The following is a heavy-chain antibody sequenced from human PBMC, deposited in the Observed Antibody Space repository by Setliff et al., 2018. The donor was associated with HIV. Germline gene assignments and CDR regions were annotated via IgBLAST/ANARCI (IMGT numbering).Heavy chain of an antibody. J-gene: IGHJ4*02. CDR1: GGTFINSA. V-gene: IGHV7-4-1*02. Sequence: ASVKVSCKASGGTFINSAFNWVRQAPGQGLEWMGYIDANTGIPTYAQALSGRFVFSLDTSVTTAYLQISSLTAEDTAVYYCARDFLGDPDWSLDYWGQGTLVTVSS. CDR3: ARDFLGDPDWSLDY. CDR2: IDANTGIP. D-gene: IGHD3-9*01.